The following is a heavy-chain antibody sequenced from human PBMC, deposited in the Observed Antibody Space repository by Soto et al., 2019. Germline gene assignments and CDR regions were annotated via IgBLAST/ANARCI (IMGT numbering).Heavy chain of an antibody. CDR3: ATNHDDISGRTPLLFDS. V-gene: IGHV4-31*03. CDR1: GDSIGTGGYY. Sequence: QVQLQESGPGLVKPSQTLSLTCTVSGDSIGTGGYYWDWIRQHPGKGPEWICYIHYSGNTYYNPSLYSRLTISLDSSKNQFSLHLSSVTAADTAVYYCATNHDDISGRTPLLFDSWGQGTLVTVSS. J-gene: IGHJ4*02. CDR2: IHYSGNT. D-gene: IGHD3-22*01.